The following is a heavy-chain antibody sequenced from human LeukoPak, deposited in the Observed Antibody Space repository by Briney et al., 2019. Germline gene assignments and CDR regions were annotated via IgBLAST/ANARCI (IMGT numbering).Heavy chain of an antibody. Sequence: TGGSLRLSCAASGFTFSRYEMHWVRQAPGKGLEWVATISNDGSNKYYADSVKGRFTISRDNSKNTLYLQINSLRAEDTAVYYCAKSAVRGVPVLGNWGQGTLVTVSS. CDR2: ISNDGSNK. CDR1: GFTFSRYE. D-gene: IGHD3-3*01. CDR3: AKSAVRGVPVLGN. J-gene: IGHJ4*02. V-gene: IGHV3-30-3*02.